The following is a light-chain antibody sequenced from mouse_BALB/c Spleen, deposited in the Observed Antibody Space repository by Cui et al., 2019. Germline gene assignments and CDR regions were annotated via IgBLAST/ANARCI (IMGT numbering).Light chain of an antibody. V-gene: IGKV4-74*01. J-gene: IGKJ1*01. CDR1: SSVSSSY. CDR3: HQYHRSPRT. CDR2: GTS. Sequence: QIVLTQSPAIMSASLGERVTMTCTASSSVSSSYLHWYQQKPGSSPKLWIYGTSNLASGVPARFSGSGSGTSYSLTISSMEAEDAATYYCHQYHRSPRTFGGGTKLEIK.